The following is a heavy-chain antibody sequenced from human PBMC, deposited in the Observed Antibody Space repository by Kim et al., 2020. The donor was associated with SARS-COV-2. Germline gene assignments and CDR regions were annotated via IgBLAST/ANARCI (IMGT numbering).Heavy chain of an antibody. D-gene: IGHD6-19*01. CDR3: ARNGGWLDY. V-gene: IGHV3-48*02. CDR1: GFTFGTYG. CDR2: ISSNSDTI. J-gene: IGHJ4*02. Sequence: GGSLRLSCAASGFTFGTYGVAWVRQAPGKGLEWVSYISSNSDTIDSADSLKGRFTISSDNAKNELYLQMNSLRDEDTAVSYCARNGGWLDYWGQGTLVTV.